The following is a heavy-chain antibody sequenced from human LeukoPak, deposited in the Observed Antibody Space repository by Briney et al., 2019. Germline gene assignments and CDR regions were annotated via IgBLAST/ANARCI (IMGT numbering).Heavy chain of an antibody. D-gene: IGHD1-26*01. CDR3: TTNIVGASAAFDI. V-gene: IGHV3-15*01. Sequence: GGSLRLSCAASGFTISNAWMSWVRQAPGKGLEWVGRIKSKTDGGTTDYAAPVKGRFTISRDDSKNTLYLHMNSLKIEDTAVYYCTTNIVGASAAFDIWGQGTMVTVSS. CDR1: GFTISNAW. J-gene: IGHJ3*02. CDR2: IKSKTDGGTT.